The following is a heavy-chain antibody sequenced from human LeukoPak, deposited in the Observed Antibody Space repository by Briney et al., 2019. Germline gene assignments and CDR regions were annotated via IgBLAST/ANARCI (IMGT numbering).Heavy chain of an antibody. D-gene: IGHD1-26*01. Sequence: PSETLSLTCSVSDGSINSYYWNWIRRPPGKGLEWIGYIYHSGSTYYNPSLKSRVTISVDRSKNQFSLKLSSVTAADTAVYYCARASDVGFDYWGQGTLVTVSS. CDR1: DGSINSYY. CDR2: IYHSGST. J-gene: IGHJ4*02. V-gene: IGHV4-59*12. CDR3: ARASDVGFDY.